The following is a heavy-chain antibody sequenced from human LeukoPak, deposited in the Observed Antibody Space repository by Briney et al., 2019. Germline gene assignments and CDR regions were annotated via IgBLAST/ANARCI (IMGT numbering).Heavy chain of an antibody. Sequence: GGSLRLSCAASGFTVGNNYMNWVRQAPGKGLEWVSLIFSHGETSYADSVKGRFTISRDNSKNTLYLQMNGLRVEDTAVYYCAKVGNSYYYYGMDVWGQGTTVTVSS. D-gene: IGHD4-23*01. CDR1: GFTVGNNY. J-gene: IGHJ6*02. CDR3: AKVGNSYYYYGMDV. CDR2: IFSHGET. V-gene: IGHV3-66*01.